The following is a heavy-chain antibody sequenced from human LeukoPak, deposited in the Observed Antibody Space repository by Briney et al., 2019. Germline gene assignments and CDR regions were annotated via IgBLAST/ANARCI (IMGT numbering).Heavy chain of an antibody. CDR3: VTYYFDSSGPKKNY. D-gene: IGHD3-22*01. V-gene: IGHV4-61*01. Sequence: NPSETLSLTCSVSGGSVSSANYYWSWVRQPPGKGLEWIGYIYYSGSTTYNPSLKSRVTISVDTSKKQFSLKLSSVTAADTAVYYCVTYYFDSSGPKKNYWGQGTLVTVSS. CDR1: GGSVSSANYY. J-gene: IGHJ4*02. CDR2: IYYSGST.